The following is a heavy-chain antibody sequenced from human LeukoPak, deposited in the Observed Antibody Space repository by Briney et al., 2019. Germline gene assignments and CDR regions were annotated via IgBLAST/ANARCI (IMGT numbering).Heavy chain of an antibody. CDR1: GFTFSSYG. Sequence: PGGSLRLSCAASGFTFSSYGMHWVRQAPGKGLEWVAVISYDGSNKYYADSVKGRFTISRDNSKNTLYLQMNSLRAEDTAVYYCAKDQDEIPAAIDWTNPPDYWGQGTLVTVSS. CDR3: AKDQDEIPAAIDWTNPPDY. V-gene: IGHV3-30*18. D-gene: IGHD2-2*02. J-gene: IGHJ4*02. CDR2: ISYDGSNK.